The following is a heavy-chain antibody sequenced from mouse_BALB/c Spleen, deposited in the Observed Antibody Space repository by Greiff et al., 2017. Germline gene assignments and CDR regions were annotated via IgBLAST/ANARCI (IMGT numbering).Heavy chain of an antibody. V-gene: IGHV3-2*02. J-gene: IGHJ3*01. Sequence: EVQLQESGPGLVKPSQSLSLTCTVTGYSITSDYAWNWIRQFPGNKLEWMGYISYSGSTSYNPSLKSRISITRDTSKNQFFLQLNSVTTEDTATYYCATIYYDYDGFAYWGQGTLVTVSA. D-gene: IGHD2-4*01. CDR2: ISYSGST. CDR1: GYSITSDYA. CDR3: ATIYYDYDGFAY.